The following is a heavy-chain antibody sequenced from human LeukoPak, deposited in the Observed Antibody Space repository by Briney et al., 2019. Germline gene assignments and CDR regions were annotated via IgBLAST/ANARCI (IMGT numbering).Heavy chain of an antibody. Sequence: GGSLRLSCAASGFTFSSYWMSWVRQAPGKGLEWVANIKQDGSEKYYVDSVKGRFTISRDNAKNSLYLQMNSLRAEDTAVYYCVRDDSSGWYGEDYWGQGTLVTVSS. V-gene: IGHV3-7*01. CDR2: IKQDGSEK. D-gene: IGHD6-19*01. CDR1: GFTFSSYW. CDR3: VRDDSSGWYGEDY. J-gene: IGHJ4*02.